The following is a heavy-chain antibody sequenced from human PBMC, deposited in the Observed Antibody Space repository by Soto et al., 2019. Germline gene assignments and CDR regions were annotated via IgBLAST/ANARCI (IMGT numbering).Heavy chain of an antibody. Sequence: QVQLVQSGAEVKKPGSSVKVSCKASGGTFSSYAISWVRQAPGQGLEWMGGIIPIFGTANYAQTFQGRVTITADESTSKAYMELSSLRSEDTAVYYCARWGRVLRYCSGGSCYTWFDPWGQGTLVTVSS. V-gene: IGHV1-69*01. J-gene: IGHJ5*02. CDR2: IIPIFGTA. D-gene: IGHD2-15*01. CDR3: ARWGRVLRYCSGGSCYTWFDP. CDR1: GGTFSSYA.